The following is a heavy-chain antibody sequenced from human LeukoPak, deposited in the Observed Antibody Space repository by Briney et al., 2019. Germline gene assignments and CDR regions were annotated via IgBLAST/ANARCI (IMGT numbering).Heavy chain of an antibody. D-gene: IGHD3-10*01. CDR2: ISGSGGST. Sequence: GGSLRLSCAASGFTFSSYATSWVRQAPGKGLEWVSAISGSGGSTYYADSVKGRFTISRDNSKNTLYLQMNSLRAEDTAVYSCAKVRRPGGFDYWGQGTLVTISS. CDR1: GFTFSSYA. CDR3: AKVRRPGGFDY. V-gene: IGHV3-23*01. J-gene: IGHJ4*02.